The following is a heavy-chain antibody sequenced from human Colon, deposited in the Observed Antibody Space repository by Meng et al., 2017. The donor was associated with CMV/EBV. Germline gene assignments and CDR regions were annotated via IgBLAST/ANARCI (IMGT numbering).Heavy chain of an antibody. Sequence: GGSLRLSCAVSGFTFSTYWMHWVRQTPGKGLVWVSRINSAGSTVYADSAKGRFTISRDNAKNTLYLQMNSLRADDTAVYYCTRAKNWNFVDFDYWGQGTLVTVSS. CDR3: TRAKNWNFVDFDY. CDR1: GFTFSTYW. J-gene: IGHJ4*02. CDR2: INSAGST. D-gene: IGHD1-7*01. V-gene: IGHV3-74*01.